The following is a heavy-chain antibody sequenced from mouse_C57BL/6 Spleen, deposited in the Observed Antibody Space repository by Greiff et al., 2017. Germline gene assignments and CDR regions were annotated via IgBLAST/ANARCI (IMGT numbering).Heavy chain of an antibody. CDR3: ARVATRDYYAVDY. J-gene: IGHJ4*01. V-gene: IGHV1-82*01. Sequence: QVQLQQSGPELVKPGASVKISCKASGYAFSSSWMNWVKQRPGKGLEWIGRIYPGDGDTNYNGKFKGKATLTADKSSSTAYMQLSSLTSEDSAVYFCARVATRDYYAVDYWGQGTSVTVSS. CDR2: IYPGDGDT. D-gene: IGHD1-1*01. CDR1: GYAFSSSW.